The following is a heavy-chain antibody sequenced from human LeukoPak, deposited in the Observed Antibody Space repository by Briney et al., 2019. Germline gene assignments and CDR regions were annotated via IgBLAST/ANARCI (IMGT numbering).Heavy chain of an antibody. V-gene: IGHV4-59*01. CDR2: IHYSGSS. D-gene: IGHD3-22*01. CDR1: GGSIKSYY. Sequence: SETLSLTCTVSGGSIKSYYWSWIRQPPGKGLEWIGHIHYSGSSNYNPSLMSRVTISVDTSKNQFSLKLSSVTAADTAVYYCARDRFTMTSKYYYGMDVWGQGTTVTVSS. J-gene: IGHJ6*02. CDR3: ARDRFTMTSKYYYGMDV.